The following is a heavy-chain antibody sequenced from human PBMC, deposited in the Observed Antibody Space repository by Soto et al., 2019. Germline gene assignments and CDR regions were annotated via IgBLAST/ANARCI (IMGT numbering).Heavy chain of an antibody. J-gene: IGHJ3*02. CDR3: ARGLSYYDSSGYSDAFDI. V-gene: IGHV1-58*01. D-gene: IGHD3-22*01. Sequence: GASVKVSCKASGFTFTSSAVQWVRQARGQRLEWIGWIVVGSGNTNYAQKFQERVTITRDMSTSTAYMELSSLRSEDTAVYYCARGLSYYDSSGYSDAFDIWGQGTLVTVSS. CDR2: IVVGSGNT. CDR1: GFTFTSSA.